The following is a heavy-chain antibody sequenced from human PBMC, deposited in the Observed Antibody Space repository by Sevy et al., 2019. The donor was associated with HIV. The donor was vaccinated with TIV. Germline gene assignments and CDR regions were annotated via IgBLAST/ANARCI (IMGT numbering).Heavy chain of an antibody. J-gene: IGHJ4*02. CDR2: ISGSGGST. D-gene: IGHD2-15*01. CDR3: AKDGGYRSPSLAN. CDR1: GFTFSSYA. V-gene: IGHV3-23*01. Sequence: GGSLRLSCAASGFTFSSYAMTWVRQALGKGLEWVSLISGSGGSTFYADSVKGRFTISRDNSKNTLYLQMNSLRADDTAVYYCAKDGGYRSPSLANWGQGTLVTVSS.